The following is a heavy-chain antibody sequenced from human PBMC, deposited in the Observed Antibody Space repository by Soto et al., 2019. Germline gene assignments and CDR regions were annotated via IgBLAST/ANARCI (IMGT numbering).Heavy chain of an antibody. CDR1: GFTFSSYG. J-gene: IGHJ4*02. V-gene: IGHV3-33*01. D-gene: IGHD1-26*01. CDR3: ARDSGSYYHFDY. Sequence: GGSLRLSCAASGFTFSSYGMHWVRQAPGKGLEWVAVIWYDGSNKYYADSVKGRFTISRDNSKNTLYLQMNSLRAEDTAVYYCARDSGSYYHFDYWGQGTLVTVSS. CDR2: IWYDGSNK.